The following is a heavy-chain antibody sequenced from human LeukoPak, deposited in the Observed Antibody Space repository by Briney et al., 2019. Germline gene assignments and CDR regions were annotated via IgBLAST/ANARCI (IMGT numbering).Heavy chain of an antibody. CDR2: IKQDGSEK. CDR3: ARSSLWIQLWTQTYYFDY. J-gene: IGHJ4*02. V-gene: IGHV3-7*01. Sequence: GGSLRLSCAASGFTFSSYWMSWVRQAPGKGLEWVANIKQDGSEKYYVDSVKGRFTIPRDNAKNSLYLQMNSLRAEDTAVYYCARSSLWIQLWTQTYYFDYWGQGTLVTVSS. CDR1: GFTFSSYW. D-gene: IGHD5-18*01.